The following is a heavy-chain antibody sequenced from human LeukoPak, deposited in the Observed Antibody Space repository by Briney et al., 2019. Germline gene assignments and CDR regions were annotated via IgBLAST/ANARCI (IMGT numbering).Heavy chain of an antibody. Sequence: PGGSLRLSCAASGFTVSSNYMSWVRQAPGKGLEWVSVIYSGGSTYYADSVKGRFTISRDNSKNTLYLQMNSLRAEDTAVYYCARDSPPNCSSTSCYQVGYGMDVWGQGTTVTVSS. CDR2: IYSGGST. CDR3: ARDSPPNCSSTSCYQVGYGMDV. V-gene: IGHV3-66*01. J-gene: IGHJ6*02. D-gene: IGHD2-2*01. CDR1: GFTVSSNY.